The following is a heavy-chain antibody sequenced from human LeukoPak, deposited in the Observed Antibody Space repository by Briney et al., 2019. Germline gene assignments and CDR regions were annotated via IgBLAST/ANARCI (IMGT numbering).Heavy chain of an antibody. CDR1: GGSISSSSYY. J-gene: IGHJ5*02. V-gene: IGHV4-39*01. D-gene: IGHD6-19*01. Sequence: SETLSLTCIVSGGSISSSSYYWGWIRQPPGEGLEWIGSIYYSGSTYYNPSLKSRVTISVDTSKNHFSLKLSSVTAADTAVYYCARQQYSSSPNDPWGQGTLVTVSS. CDR3: ARQQYSSSPNDP. CDR2: IYYSGST.